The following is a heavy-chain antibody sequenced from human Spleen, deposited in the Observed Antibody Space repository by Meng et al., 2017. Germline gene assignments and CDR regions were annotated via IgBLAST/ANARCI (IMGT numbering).Heavy chain of an antibody. V-gene: IGHV4-39*07. D-gene: IGHD2-15*01. CDR1: GGSISSSSYY. J-gene: IGHJ1*01. CDR3: TKDLEAIGTGHATH. Sequence: GSLRLSCTVSGGSISSSSYYWDWIRQPPGKGLEWIGSIYYSGSTYYNPSLKSRVTISEDTSKNQFSLKLSSVTAADTAVYYCTKDLEAIGTGHATHWALGPL. CDR2: IYYSGST.